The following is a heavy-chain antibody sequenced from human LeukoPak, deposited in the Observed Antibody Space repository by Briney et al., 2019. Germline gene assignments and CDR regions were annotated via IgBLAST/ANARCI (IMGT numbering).Heavy chain of an antibody. CDR2: ISSSSSTI. D-gene: IGHD6-13*01. V-gene: IGHV3-48*01. Sequence: GGSLRLSCAASGFTFSSYSMNWVRQAPGKGREWVSYISSSSSTIYYADSVKGRFTISRDNAKNSLYLQMNSLRAEDTAVYYCARERSSSWYHDAFDIWGQGTMVTVSS. CDR1: GFTFSSYS. J-gene: IGHJ3*02. CDR3: ARERSSSWYHDAFDI.